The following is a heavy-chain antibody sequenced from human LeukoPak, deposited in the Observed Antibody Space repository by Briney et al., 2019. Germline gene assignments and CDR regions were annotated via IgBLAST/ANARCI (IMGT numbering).Heavy chain of an antibody. V-gene: IGHV4-39*01. Sequence: SETLSLTCTVSGGSISSSTYYWGWIRQPPGKGLEWIGSIYYSGSTYYKPSLKSRVTISVDTSKNHFSLKLSSVTAADTAVYYCARHRSSYYYDSSGYSPYYFDYWGQGTLVTVSS. CDR2: IYYSGST. CDR3: ARHRSSYYYDSSGYSPYYFDY. CDR1: GGSISSSTYY. D-gene: IGHD3-22*01. J-gene: IGHJ4*02.